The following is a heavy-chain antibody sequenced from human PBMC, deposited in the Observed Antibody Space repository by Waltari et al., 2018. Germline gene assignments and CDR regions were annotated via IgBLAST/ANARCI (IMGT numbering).Heavy chain of an antibody. Sequence: QLQLQESGPGLVTPSEPLSLICTVSGGSISGAYYWDWIRQSPGTGLEWIGDVSSGGNTNDNPSLKGRVTISTDTSKNQFSLRLRSVTAADTAVYYCARHRGVHTGFPGLDPWGQGTLVTVSS. CDR3: ARHRGVHTGFPGLDP. V-gene: IGHV4-39*01. CDR1: GGSISGAYY. D-gene: IGHD3-10*01. J-gene: IGHJ5*02. CDR2: VSSGGNT.